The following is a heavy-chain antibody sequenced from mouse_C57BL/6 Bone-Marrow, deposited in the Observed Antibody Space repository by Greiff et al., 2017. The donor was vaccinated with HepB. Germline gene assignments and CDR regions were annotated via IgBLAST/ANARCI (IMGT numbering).Heavy chain of an antibody. Sequence: VKLVESGAELVRPGASVTLSCKASGYTFTDYEMHWVKQTPVHGLEWIGAIDPETGGTAYNQKFKGKAILTADKSSSTAYMELRSLTSEDSAVYYCTRHWDGAYWGQGTLVTVSA. J-gene: IGHJ3*01. V-gene: IGHV1-15*01. CDR1: GYTFTDYE. D-gene: IGHD4-1*01. CDR2: IDPETGGT. CDR3: TRHWDGAY.